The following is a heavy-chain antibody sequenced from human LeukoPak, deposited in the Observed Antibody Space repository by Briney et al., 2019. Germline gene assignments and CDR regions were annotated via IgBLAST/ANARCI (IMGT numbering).Heavy chain of an antibody. CDR1: GFTVSSNY. CDR2: IYSGGST. V-gene: IGHV3-53*01. CDR3: ARAPSSSFDY. Sequence: TGGSLRLSCAASGFTVSSNYMSWVRQAPGKGLEWVSVIYSGGSTYYADSVKGRFTISRDNSKNTLYLQMNSLRAEDTAVYHCARAPSSSFDYWGQGTLVTVSS. J-gene: IGHJ4*02. D-gene: IGHD6-6*01.